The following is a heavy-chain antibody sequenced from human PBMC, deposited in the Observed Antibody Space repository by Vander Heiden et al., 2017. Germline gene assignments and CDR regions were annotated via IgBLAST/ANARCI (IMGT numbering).Heavy chain of an antibody. J-gene: IGHJ4*02. Sequence: EVQLLESGGGLVQPGGSLRLSCAASGFTFSSYAVSWVRLAPGKGLEWVSTISGSGSSTLYTDSVKDRFTISRDNSKNTLYLQMNSLRAEDTAVYYCAKEGENYYGSGLHFDYWGQGTLVTVSS. CDR2: ISGSGSST. V-gene: IGHV3-23*01. CDR1: GFTFSSYA. CDR3: AKEGENYYGSGLHFDY. D-gene: IGHD3-10*01.